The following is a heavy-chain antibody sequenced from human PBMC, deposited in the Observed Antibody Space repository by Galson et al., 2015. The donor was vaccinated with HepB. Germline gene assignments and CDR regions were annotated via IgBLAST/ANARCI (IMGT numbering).Heavy chain of an antibody. CDR1: GFTFGSYG. CDR3: AKVVPHYYYGMDV. V-gene: IGHV3-30*18. D-gene: IGHD2-8*01. Sequence: SLRLSCAASGFTFGSYGMHWVRQAPGKGLEWVAVISYDGSNKYYADSVKGRFTISRDNSKNTLYLQTNSLRAEDTAVYYCAKVVPHYYYGMDVWGQGTTVTVSS. CDR2: ISYDGSNK. J-gene: IGHJ6*02.